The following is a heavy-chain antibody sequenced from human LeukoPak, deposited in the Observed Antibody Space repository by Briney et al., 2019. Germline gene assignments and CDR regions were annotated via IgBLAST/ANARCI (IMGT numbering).Heavy chain of an antibody. D-gene: IGHD3-3*01. CDR3: ARVLFWSGYYDYYYYGMDV. CDR1: GFTFSSYS. V-gene: IGHV4-34*01. CDR2: INHSGST. Sequence: GSLRLSCAASGFTFSSYSMNWIRQPPGKGLEWIGEINHSGSTNYNPSLKSRVTISVDTSKNQFSLKLSSVTAADTAVYYCARVLFWSGYYDYYYYGMDVWGQGTTVTVSS. J-gene: IGHJ6*02.